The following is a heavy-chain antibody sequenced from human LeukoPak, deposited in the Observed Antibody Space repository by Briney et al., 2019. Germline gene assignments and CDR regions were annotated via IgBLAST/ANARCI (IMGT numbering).Heavy chain of an antibody. Sequence: SETLSLTCTVSGGSLSSGSYYWSWIRQPAGKGLEWIGRIYTSGSTNYNPSLKSRVTISVDTSKNQFSLKLSSVTAADTAVYYCARIGGGGLNWFDPWGQGTLVTVSS. CDR3: ARIGGGGLNWFDP. J-gene: IGHJ5*02. CDR2: IYTSGST. V-gene: IGHV4-61*10. D-gene: IGHD3-10*01. CDR1: GGSLSSGSYY.